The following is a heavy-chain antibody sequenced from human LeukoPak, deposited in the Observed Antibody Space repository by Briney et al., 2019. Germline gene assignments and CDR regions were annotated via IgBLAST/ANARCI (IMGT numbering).Heavy chain of an antibody. J-gene: IGHJ6*03. CDR3: ARVGPSYYYYYMDA. CDR1: GFTFSGSW. CDR2: IKQDGSEQ. Sequence: GGSLRLSCSASGFTFSGSWMTWVRQAPGKGLEWVANIKQDGSEQYTADSLKGRFTISRDNDKKLVFLQMNSLRVDDTAVYYCARVGPSYYYYYMDAWGNGTTVIVSS. V-gene: IGHV3-7*01.